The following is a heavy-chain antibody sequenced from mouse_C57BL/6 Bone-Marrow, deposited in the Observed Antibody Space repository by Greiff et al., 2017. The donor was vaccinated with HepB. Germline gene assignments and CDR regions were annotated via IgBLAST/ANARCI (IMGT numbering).Heavy chain of an antibody. J-gene: IGHJ3*01. V-gene: IGHV1-64*01. Sequence: VQLQQPGAELVKPGASVKLSCKASGYTFTSYWMHWVKQRPGQGLEWIGMIHPNSGSTNYNEKFKSKATLTVDKSSSTAYMQLSSLTSEDSAVYYCARDYDGYPWFAYWGQGTLVTVSA. CDR3: ARDYDGYPWFAY. D-gene: IGHD2-3*01. CDR1: GYTFTSYW. CDR2: IHPNSGST.